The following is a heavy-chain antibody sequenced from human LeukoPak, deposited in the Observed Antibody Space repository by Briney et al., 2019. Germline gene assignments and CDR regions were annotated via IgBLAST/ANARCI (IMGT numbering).Heavy chain of an antibody. D-gene: IGHD3-22*01. J-gene: IGHJ2*01. CDR3: ARLQRNSSGYWYFDR. V-gene: IGHV4-59*08. Sequence: PSESLSLTCTVSGGSINGYYWSWVRQPPGKGLEWIAYITYSGNTSYNPYPKNRLTISVDTSQNQFSLKLSSMTAADTAVYYCARLQRNSSGYWYFDRWGRGTLVSVSS. CDR1: GGSINGYY. CDR2: ITYSGNT.